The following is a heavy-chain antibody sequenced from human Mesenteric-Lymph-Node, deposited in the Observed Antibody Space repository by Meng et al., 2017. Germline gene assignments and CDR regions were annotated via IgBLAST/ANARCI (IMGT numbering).Heavy chain of an antibody. CDR2: TRNKANSYTT. D-gene: IGHD3-22*01. CDR3: AREQYYYDSSGYSN. V-gene: IGHV3-72*01. Sequence: GESLKISCAASGFTFATYAMSWVRQAPGKGLEWVGRTRNKANSYTTEYAASVKGRFTISRDDSKNSLYLQMNSLKTEDTAVYYCAREQYYYDSSGYSNWGQGTLVTVSS. J-gene: IGHJ4*02. CDR1: GFTFATYA.